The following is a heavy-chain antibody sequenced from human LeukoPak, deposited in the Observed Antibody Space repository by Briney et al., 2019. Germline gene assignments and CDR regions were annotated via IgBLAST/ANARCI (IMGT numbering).Heavy chain of an antibody. CDR3: ASSLLADTAMVFDY. V-gene: IGHV4-38-2*02. D-gene: IGHD5-18*01. CDR2: IYHSGGT. J-gene: IGHJ4*02. CDR1: GYSISSGYY. Sequence: SETLSLTCTVSGYSISSGYYWGWIRQPPGKGLEWIGSIYHSGGTYYNPSLKSRVTISVDTSKNQFSLKLSSVTAADTAVYYCASSLLADTAMVFDYWGQGTLVTVSS.